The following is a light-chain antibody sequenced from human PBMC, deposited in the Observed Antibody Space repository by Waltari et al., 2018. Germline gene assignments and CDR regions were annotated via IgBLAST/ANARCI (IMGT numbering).Light chain of an antibody. J-gene: IGKJ1*01. V-gene: IGKV3-15*01. CDR1: QSVGSN. Sequence: EIVMTQSPVTLSVSPGERATLSCRASQSVGSNLAWYQQKPGQAPSLRIYGASTRANVIPGRFSGSGSGTEFTLTLSSLQSEDFAVYYCQQYNKWPRTFGQGTKVEIK. CDR2: GAS. CDR3: QQYNKWPRT.